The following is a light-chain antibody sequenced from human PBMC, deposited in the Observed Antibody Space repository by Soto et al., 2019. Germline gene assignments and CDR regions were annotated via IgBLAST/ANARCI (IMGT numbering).Light chain of an antibody. V-gene: IGKV3-20*01. J-gene: IGKJ2*01. CDR1: QSVSNNF. CDR3: QQYGGSPNT. Sequence: EIGVTQSPGTLSLSPGERATLSCRASQSVSNNFLAWYQQKPGQAPRLLIYGASNRATGIPDRFSGSGSGTDFTLTISRLEPEDFAVYYCQQYGGSPNTFGQGTRLEIQ. CDR2: GAS.